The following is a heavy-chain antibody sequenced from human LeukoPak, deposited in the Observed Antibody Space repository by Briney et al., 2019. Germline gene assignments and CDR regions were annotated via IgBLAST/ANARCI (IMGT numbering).Heavy chain of an antibody. D-gene: IGHD2-15*01. V-gene: IGHV3-23*01. CDR1: GFSFSSNT. Sequence: GGSLRLSCAGSGFSFSSNTMSWVRQAPGRGLEWVSAISNNGGRTDYADSVKGRFTISRDNSKNTLYLQMNSLRAEDTAVYYCANDIPRIAYCSGGSCDGYWGQGTLVTVSS. CDR2: ISNNGGRT. J-gene: IGHJ4*02. CDR3: ANDIPRIAYCSGGSCDGY.